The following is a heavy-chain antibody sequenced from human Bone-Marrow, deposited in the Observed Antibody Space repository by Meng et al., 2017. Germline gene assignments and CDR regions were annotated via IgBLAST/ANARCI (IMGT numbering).Heavy chain of an antibody. CDR2: INPNSGGT. CDR1: GYTFTGYY. V-gene: IGHV1-2*06. D-gene: IGHD3-22*01. Sequence: ASVKVSCKASGYTFTGYYMHWVRQAPGQGLEWMGRINPNSGGTNYAQKFQGRVTITRDTSISTAYMELSRLRSDDTAVYYCARDSEVVVVVITIGGYYYGMDVWGQGTTVTVSS. CDR3: ARDSEVVVVVITIGGYYYGMDV. J-gene: IGHJ6*02.